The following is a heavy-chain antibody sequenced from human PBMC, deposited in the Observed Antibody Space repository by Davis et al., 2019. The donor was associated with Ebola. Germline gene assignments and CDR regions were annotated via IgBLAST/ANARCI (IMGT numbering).Heavy chain of an antibody. Sequence: ASVKVSCKVSGYTLTELSMHWVRQAPGKGLEWMGDFDPEDGETIYTQKFQGRVTMTEDTSTDTAYMELSSLRSEDTAVYYCAPLGYCSGGSCYPGSWFDPWGQGTLVTVSS. CDR3: APLGYCSGGSCYPGSWFDP. D-gene: IGHD2-15*01. CDR2: FDPEDGET. CDR1: GYTLTELS. J-gene: IGHJ5*02. V-gene: IGHV1-24*01.